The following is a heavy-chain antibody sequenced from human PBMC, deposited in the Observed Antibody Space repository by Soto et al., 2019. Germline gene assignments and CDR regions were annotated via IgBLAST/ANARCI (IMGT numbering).Heavy chain of an antibody. Sequence: QVQLQESGPGLVKPSQTLSLTCSVSGESISSGGYYWSWIRHRPGKGLGWMAYIDDTESAYYNPSRNSRVTISMDTSENHFAMRLTSVTAADAAVYYCARASSSSSAADYWGQGLQVTVSS. CDR2: IDDTESA. CDR1: GESISSGGYY. J-gene: IGHJ4*02. CDR3: ARASSSSSAADY. D-gene: IGHD6-6*01. V-gene: IGHV4-31*03.